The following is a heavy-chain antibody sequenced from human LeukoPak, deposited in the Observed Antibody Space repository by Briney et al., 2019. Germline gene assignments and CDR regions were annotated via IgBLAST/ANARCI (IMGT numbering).Heavy chain of an antibody. J-gene: IGHJ4*02. D-gene: IGHD2-15*01. CDR2: ISGSGGST. CDR3: ARQLGYCSDGSCYFDY. V-gene: IGHV3-23*01. Sequence: PGGSLRLSCAASGFTFSSYAMSWVRQAPGKGLEGGSAISGSGGSTYYADSPKRRFTIFRDNYKNPLYLQMNSLRAEDTAVYYCARQLGYCSDGSCYFDYWGQGTLVTVSS. CDR1: GFTFSSYA.